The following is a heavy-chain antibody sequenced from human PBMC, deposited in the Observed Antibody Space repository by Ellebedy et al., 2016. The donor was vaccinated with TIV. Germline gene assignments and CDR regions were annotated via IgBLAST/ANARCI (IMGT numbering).Heavy chain of an antibody. Sequence: GGSLRLSCADSGFTFSSHSMSWVRQAPGKGLEWVSVIYSGGSTYYADSVKGRFTISRDNSKNTLYLQMNSLRAEDTAVYYCARGKYPVWGQGTTVTVSS. CDR1: GFTFSSHS. D-gene: IGHD2-2*02. CDR3: ARGKYPV. CDR2: IYSGGST. J-gene: IGHJ6*02. V-gene: IGHV3-53*01.